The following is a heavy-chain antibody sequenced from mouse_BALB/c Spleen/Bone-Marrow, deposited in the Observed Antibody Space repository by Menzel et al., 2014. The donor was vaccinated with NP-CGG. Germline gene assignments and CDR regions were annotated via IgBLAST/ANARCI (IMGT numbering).Heavy chain of an antibody. J-gene: IGHJ2*01. V-gene: IGHV14-3*02. CDR2: IDPANGNT. D-gene: IGHD2-4*01. CDR1: GFNIKDTY. Sequence: EVQGVESGAELVKPGASVKLSCTASGFNIKDTYMHWVKQRPEQGLEWIGRIDPANGNTKYDPKFQGKATITTDTSSNTAYLQLSSLTSEDTAVYYCARFHYDYGDGDYWGQCTTLTVSS. CDR3: ARFHYDYGDGDY.